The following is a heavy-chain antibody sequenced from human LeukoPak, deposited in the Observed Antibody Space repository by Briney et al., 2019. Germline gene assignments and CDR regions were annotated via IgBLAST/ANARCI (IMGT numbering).Heavy chain of an antibody. CDR1: GGSIRSSSYY. Sequence: TSETLSLTCTVSGGSIRSSSYYWGWIRQPPGKGLEWIGSIYYIGNTYFNPSLKSRVTISLDTSNNQFSLKLSSVTAADTAVYYCARAPYLITFGGIIAPNSFHIWGQGTMVTVSS. V-gene: IGHV4-39*07. D-gene: IGHD3-16*02. J-gene: IGHJ3*02. CDR2: IYYIGNT. CDR3: ARAPYLITFGGIIAPNSFHI.